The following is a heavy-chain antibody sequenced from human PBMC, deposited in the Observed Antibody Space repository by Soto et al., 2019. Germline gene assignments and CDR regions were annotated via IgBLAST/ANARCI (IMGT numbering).Heavy chain of an antibody. CDR1: GYTFYYSA. D-gene: IGHD3-3*01. CDR2: ISGSGGTT. Sequence: GGSLRLSCVASGYTFYYSAMTWVRQAPGKGLEWVSPISGSGGTTYYADSVQGRFTISRDNSKNTLFLQMNSLRADDTAVYYCARDEWNGYFYDSWGQGTLVTVSS. CDR3: ARDEWNGYFYDS. J-gene: IGHJ4*02. V-gene: IGHV3-23*01.